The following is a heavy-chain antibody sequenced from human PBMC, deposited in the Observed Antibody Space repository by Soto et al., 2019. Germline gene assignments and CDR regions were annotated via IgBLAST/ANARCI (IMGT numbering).Heavy chain of an antibody. CDR2: IYYSGST. J-gene: IGHJ4*02. Sequence: PSETLSLTCTVSGGSISSYYWSWIRQPPGKGLEWIGYIYYSGSTNYNPSLKSRVTISVDTSKNQFSLKLSSVTAADTAVYYCARGNRSYYYGSGTNRFFDYWGQGTLVTVSP. D-gene: IGHD3-10*01. CDR1: GGSISSYY. V-gene: IGHV4-59*01. CDR3: ARGNRSYYYGSGTNRFFDY.